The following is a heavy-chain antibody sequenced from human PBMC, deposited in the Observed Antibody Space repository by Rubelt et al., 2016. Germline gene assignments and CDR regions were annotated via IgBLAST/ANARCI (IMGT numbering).Heavy chain of an antibody. D-gene: IGHD1-26*01. CDR3: ARVERGLSGSYYPGDY. Sequence: WVAVISYDGSNKYYADSVKGRFTISRDNSKNTLYLQMNSLRAEDTAVYYCARVERGLSGSYYPGDYWGQGTLVTVSS. CDR2: ISYDGSNK. V-gene: IGHV3-30*01. J-gene: IGHJ4*02.